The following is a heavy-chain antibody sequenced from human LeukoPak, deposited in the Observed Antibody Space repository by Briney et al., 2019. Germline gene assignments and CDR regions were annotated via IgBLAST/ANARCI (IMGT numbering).Heavy chain of an antibody. CDR2: INHSGST. CDR3: ARGPFPYYYYMDV. CDR1: GGSFSGYY. V-gene: IGHV4-34*01. D-gene: IGHD2-21*01. Sequence: SETLSLTCAVYGGSFSGYYWSWIRQPPGKGLEWIGEINHSGSTNYNPSLKSRVTISVDTSKNQFSLKLSSVTAADTAVYYCARGPFPYYYYMDVWGKGTTVTVSS. J-gene: IGHJ6*03.